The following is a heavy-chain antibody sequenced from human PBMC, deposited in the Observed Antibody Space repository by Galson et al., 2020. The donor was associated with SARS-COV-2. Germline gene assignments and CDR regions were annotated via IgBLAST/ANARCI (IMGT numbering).Heavy chain of an antibody. D-gene: IGHD3-3*01. V-gene: IGHV4-39*01. J-gene: IGHJ6*03. CDR1: GGSISSSSYY. Sequence: SETLSLTCTVSGGSISSSSYYWGWIRQPPGKGLEWIGSIYYSGSTYYNPSLKSRVTISVDTSKNQFSLKLSSVTAADTAVYYCARRPLGDYYNMDVGGKGTPVTVSS. CDR2: IYYSGST. CDR3: ARRPLGDYYNMDV.